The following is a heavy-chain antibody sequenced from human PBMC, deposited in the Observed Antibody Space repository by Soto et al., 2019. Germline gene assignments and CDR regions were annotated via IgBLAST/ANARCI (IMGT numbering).Heavy chain of an antibody. V-gene: IGHV3-23*01. D-gene: IGHD3-3*01. CDR1: GFTFSSYA. CDR3: AKTSSTIFGVVIRFDY. CDR2: ISGSGGST. Sequence: GGSLRLSCAASGFTFSSYAMSWVRQAPGKGLEWVSAISGSGGSTYYADSVKGRFTISRDNSKNTLYLQMNSLRAEDTAVYYCAKTSSTIFGVVIRFDYWGQGTLVTVS. J-gene: IGHJ4*02.